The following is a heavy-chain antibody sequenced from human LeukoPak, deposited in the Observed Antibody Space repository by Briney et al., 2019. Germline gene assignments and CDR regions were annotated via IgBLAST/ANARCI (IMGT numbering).Heavy chain of an antibody. V-gene: IGHV3-30-3*02. CDR3: AKIGIARP. Sequence: GGSLRLSCAASGFTFSSYAMHWVRQAPGKGLEWVAVISYDGSNKYYADSVKGRFTTSRDNSKNTLYLQMNSLRAEDTAVYYCAKIGIARPWGQGTLVTVSS. CDR2: ISYDGSNK. J-gene: IGHJ5*02. CDR1: GFTFSSYA. D-gene: IGHD6-13*01.